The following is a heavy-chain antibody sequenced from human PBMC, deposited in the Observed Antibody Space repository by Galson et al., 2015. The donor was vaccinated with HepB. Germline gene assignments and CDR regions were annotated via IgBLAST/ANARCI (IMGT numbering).Heavy chain of an antibody. J-gene: IGHJ3*02. D-gene: IGHD1-26*01. Sequence: SLRLSCAASGFTFSSYAMSWVRQAPGKGLEWVSAISGSGGSTYYADSVKGRFTISRDNSKNTLYLQMNSLRAEDTAVYYCAKVSPILSGSYPDAFDIWGQGTMVTVSS. CDR1: GFTFSSYA. CDR2: ISGSGGST. V-gene: IGHV3-23*01. CDR3: AKVSPILSGSYPDAFDI.